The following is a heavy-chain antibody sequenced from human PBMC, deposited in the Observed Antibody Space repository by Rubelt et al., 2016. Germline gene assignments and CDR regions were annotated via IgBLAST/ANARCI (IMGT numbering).Heavy chain of an antibody. CDR1: GFTFSSHG. D-gene: IGHD6-13*01. J-gene: IGHJ6*02. CDR2: VWYDGSHQ. V-gene: IGHV3-33*01. Sequence: LWGRGGGVVQPGRSLRLSCAPSGFTFSSHGMHWVRQAPGKGLEWVAVVWYDGSHQYYGDSVKGRFTISRDNSKKTLYLQMNSLRAEDTAVYYCARDGIAAAGYYYYYGMDVWGQGTTVTVSS. CDR3: ARDGIAAAGYYYYYGMDV.